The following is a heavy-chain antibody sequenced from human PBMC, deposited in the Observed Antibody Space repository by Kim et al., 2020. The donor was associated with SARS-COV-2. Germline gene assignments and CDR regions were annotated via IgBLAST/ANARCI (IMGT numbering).Heavy chain of an antibody. CDR1: GFTFSSCA. Sequence: GGSLRLSCAASGFTFSSCAIHWVRQAPGKGLEWVSGISWNSGSIGYADSVKGRFTISRDNAKNSLYLQMNSLRAEDTALYYCAKDYGSAWGQGTMVNDSS. V-gene: IGHV3-9*01. CDR3: AKDYGSA. D-gene: IGHD4-17*01. CDR2: ISWNSGSI. J-gene: IGHJ3*01.